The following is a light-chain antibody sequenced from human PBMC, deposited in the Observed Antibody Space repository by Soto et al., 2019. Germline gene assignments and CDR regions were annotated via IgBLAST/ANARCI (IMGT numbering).Light chain of an antibody. Sequence: QSALTQPASVSGSPAQSITISCTGSSSDVGGSGLVSWYQFHPGKAPKLLIFEGFKRPSGVSNRFSASKSGNMASLTISGLQAEDEADYYCTSYTSNTTWVFGGGTKLTVL. J-gene: IGLJ3*02. CDR1: SSDVGGSGL. CDR3: TSYTSNTTWV. CDR2: EGF. V-gene: IGLV2-14*02.